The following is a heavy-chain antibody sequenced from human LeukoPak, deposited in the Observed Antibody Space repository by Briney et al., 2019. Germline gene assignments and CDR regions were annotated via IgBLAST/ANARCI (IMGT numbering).Heavy chain of an antibody. CDR2: INPSGGST. Sequence: ASVNVSCKASGYTFTSYYMHWVRQAPGQGLEWMGIINPSGGSTSYAQKFQGRVTITADESTSTAYMELSSLRSDDTAVYYCARTAARRFDYWGQGTLVTVSS. CDR1: GYTFTSYY. CDR3: ARTAARRFDY. D-gene: IGHD6-6*01. V-gene: IGHV1-46*01. J-gene: IGHJ4*02.